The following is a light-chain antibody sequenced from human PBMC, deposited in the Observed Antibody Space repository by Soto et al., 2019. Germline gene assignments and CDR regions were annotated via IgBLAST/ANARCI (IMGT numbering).Light chain of an antibody. CDR3: ASYSSGNSGV. Sequence: QSALTQPASVSGSPGQSITISCTGTSSDIGGYNHISWFQQQPGKAPKLMIFDIYNRPSGVSNRFSVTKSGNTASLTISGLQADDEAYYYCASYSSGNSGVFGGGTKLTVL. CDR2: DIY. J-gene: IGLJ3*02. V-gene: IGLV2-14*01. CDR1: SSDIGGYNH.